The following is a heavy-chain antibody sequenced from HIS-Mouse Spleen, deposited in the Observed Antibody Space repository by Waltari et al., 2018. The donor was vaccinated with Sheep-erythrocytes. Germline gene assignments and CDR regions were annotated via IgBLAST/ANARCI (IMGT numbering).Heavy chain of an antibody. V-gene: IGHV3-30-3*01. J-gene: IGHJ4*02. D-gene: IGHD6-6*01. CDR2: ISNDGSNK. Sequence: QVQLVESGGGVVQPGRSLRLSCAASGFTFSSYAMPWVRQAPGKGREWVAVISNDGSNKYYADSGKGRFTISRDNSKNTLYLQMNSLRAEDTAVYYCARDSEYSSSRFDYWGQGTLVTVSS. CDR1: GFTFSSYA. CDR3: ARDSEYSSSRFDY.